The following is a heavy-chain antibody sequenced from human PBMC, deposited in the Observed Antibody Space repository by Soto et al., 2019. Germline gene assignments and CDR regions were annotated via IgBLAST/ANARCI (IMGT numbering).Heavy chain of an antibody. CDR2: IDTGSTFM. J-gene: IGHJ6*02. D-gene: IGHD1-20*01. Sequence: EVQLVESGGGLVKPGGSLRLSCAASGFSFSNFTMNWVRQAPGKGLEWVSSIDTGSTFMFYADSVTGRFTISRDNSKNSVDLQMNSLRAEDTAVYFCARETESYSWDDGLMDVWGQGTTVTVSS. V-gene: IGHV3-21*01. CDR3: ARETESYSWDDGLMDV. CDR1: GFSFSNFT.